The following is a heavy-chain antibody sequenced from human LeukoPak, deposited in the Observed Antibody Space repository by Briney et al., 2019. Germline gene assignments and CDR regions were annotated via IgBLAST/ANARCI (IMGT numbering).Heavy chain of an antibody. J-gene: IGHJ6*02. V-gene: IGHV1-46*01. Sequence: GASVKVYCKASGYTFTSYYMHWVRQAPGQGLEWMGIINPSGGSTSYAQKFQGRVTMTRDTSTSTVYMELSSLRSEDTAVYYCARDSEHSYYYYGMDVWGQGTLVTVSS. CDR2: INPSGGST. CDR3: ARDSEHSYYYYGMDV. D-gene: IGHD1/OR15-1a*01. CDR1: GYTFTSYY.